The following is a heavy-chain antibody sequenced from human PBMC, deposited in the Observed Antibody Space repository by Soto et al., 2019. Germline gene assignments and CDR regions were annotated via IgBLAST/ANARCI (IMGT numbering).Heavy chain of an antibody. CDR2: ISGDGLST. V-gene: IGHV3-23*01. J-gene: IGHJ3*02. CDR1: GSTFTDFT. CDR3: ARRPDAFDI. Sequence: GGSLRLSCARYGSTFTDFTITWVREAAGKGLEWVSAISGDGLSTSYAGSVKGRFTTSRDNSKTTLYLQMNSLRAEDTAVYYCARRPDAFDIWGRGTMVTVS.